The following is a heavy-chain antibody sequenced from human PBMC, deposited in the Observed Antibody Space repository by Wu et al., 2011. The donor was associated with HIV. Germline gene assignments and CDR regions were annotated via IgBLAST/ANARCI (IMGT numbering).Heavy chain of an antibody. CDR3: ARGLRETYYGSGSYLH. Sequence: KPGASVKVSCQASGYSFSGYYLHWVRQAPGHGLHYVGWIDPKTGGTNYAQNFQGRVTLTRDTSIATGFMELTSLKSDDTAIYYCARGLRETYYGSGSYLHWGQGTLVTVSS. CDR1: GYSFSGYY. J-gene: IGHJ4*02. V-gene: IGHV1-2*02. D-gene: IGHD3-10*01. CDR2: IDPKTGGT.